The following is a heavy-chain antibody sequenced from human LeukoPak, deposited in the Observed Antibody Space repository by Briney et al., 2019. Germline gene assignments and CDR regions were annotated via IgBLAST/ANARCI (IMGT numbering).Heavy chain of an antibody. CDR1: GFTFSSYA. V-gene: IGHV3-30*04. D-gene: IGHD3-10*01. Sequence: GGSLRLSCAASGFTFSSYAMHWVRQAPGKGLEWVAVISYDGSNKYYADSVKGRFTISRDNSKNTLYLQMNSLRAEDTAVYYCARGGGTMVRGVYYMDVWGKGTTVTVSS. CDR3: ARGGGTMVRGVYYMDV. CDR2: ISYDGSNK. J-gene: IGHJ6*03.